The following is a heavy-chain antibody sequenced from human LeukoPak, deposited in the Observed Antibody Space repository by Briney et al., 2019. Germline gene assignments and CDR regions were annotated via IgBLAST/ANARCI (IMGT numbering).Heavy chain of an antibody. D-gene: IGHD2-2*01. CDR1: GVSFSGYY. CDR3: ARARVPAAHDAFDI. CDR2: INHSGST. Sequence: SETLSLTCAVYGVSFSGYYWSWIRQPPGKGLEWIGEINHSGSTNYNPSLKSRVTISVDTSKNQFSLKLSSVTAADTAVYYCARARVPAAHDAFDIWGQGTMVTVSS. V-gene: IGHV4-34*01. J-gene: IGHJ3*02.